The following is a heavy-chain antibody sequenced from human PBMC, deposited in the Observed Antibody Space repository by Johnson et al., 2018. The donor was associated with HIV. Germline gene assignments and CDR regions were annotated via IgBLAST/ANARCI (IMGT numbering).Heavy chain of an antibody. CDR3: ARGGTYSSSWSDAFHI. CDR1: GFTFSSYD. D-gene: IGHD6-13*01. V-gene: IGHV3-13*01. CDR2: IGTAGDT. J-gene: IGHJ3*02. Sequence: VQLVESGGGLVQPGGSLRLSCAASGFTFSSYDLHWVRQATGKGLEWVSAIGTAGDTSYPGSVKGRFTISRENAKNSLYLQMNSLRAGDTAVYYCARGGTYSSSWSDAFHIWGQGTMVTVSS.